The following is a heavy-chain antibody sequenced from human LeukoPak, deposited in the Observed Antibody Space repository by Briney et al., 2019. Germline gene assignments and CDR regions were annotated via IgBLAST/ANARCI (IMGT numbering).Heavy chain of an antibody. CDR1: GFTFSIYS. D-gene: IGHD2-15*01. Sequence: GGSLRLSCTASGFTFSIYSMNWVRLAPGKGLEWVSSISSSSSSIYYVDSLKGQFTISRDNAKNSLYLQMNNLRAEDTAVYYCARGPSCSSVSCYTTGLFDYWGRGTLVTVSS. CDR3: ARGPSCSSVSCYTTGLFDY. J-gene: IGHJ4*02. V-gene: IGHV3-21*01. CDR2: ISSSSSSI.